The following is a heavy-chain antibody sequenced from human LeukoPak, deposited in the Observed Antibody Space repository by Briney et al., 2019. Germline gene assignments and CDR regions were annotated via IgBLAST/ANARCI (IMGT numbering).Heavy chain of an antibody. CDR1: GFTFSSYA. J-gene: IGHJ3*01. V-gene: IGHV3-30*04. CDR3: GDYAL. D-gene: IGHD3-16*01. CDR2: ISYDGSNK. Sequence: GGSLRLSCAASGFTFSSYAMHWVRQAPGKGLEWVAVISYDGSNKYYADSAKGRFTISRDNSKNTLYLQMNSLRAEDTAVYYCGDYALWSQGTMVTVSS.